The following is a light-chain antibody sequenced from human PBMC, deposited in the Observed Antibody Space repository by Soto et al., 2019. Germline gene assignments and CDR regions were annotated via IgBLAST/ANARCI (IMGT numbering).Light chain of an antibody. CDR2: LGS. Sequence: DVVMTQSPLSLPVTPGEPASISCRSRQSLLHSDGYNYLDWFLQRPGQSPQVLIYLGSNRAPGVPDRFSGSGSGTDFTLKISRVEAEDVGIYYCMQALQAPLTFGGGTKVEIK. V-gene: IGKV2-28*01. CDR3: MQALQAPLT. J-gene: IGKJ4*01. CDR1: QSLLHSDGYNY.